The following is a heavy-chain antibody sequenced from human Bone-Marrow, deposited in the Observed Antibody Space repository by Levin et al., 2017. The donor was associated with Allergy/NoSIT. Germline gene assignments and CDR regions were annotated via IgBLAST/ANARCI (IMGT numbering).Heavy chain of an antibody. CDR3: ARAGD. CDR2: INEDGTEK. CDR1: GFTFSGQW. J-gene: IGHJ4*02. Sequence: GGSLRLSCEASGFTFSGQWMSWVRQAPGKGPEWVASINEDGTEKYHVRSVRGRFSISRDNAKNSLYLQMNTLRVDDTAIYYCARAGDWGQGTLVTVSS. V-gene: IGHV3-7*01.